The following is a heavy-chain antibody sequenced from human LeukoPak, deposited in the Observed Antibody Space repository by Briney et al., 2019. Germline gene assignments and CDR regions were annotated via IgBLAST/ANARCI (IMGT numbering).Heavy chain of an antibody. V-gene: IGHV1-18*01. CDR3: ARAVQYSGSYYNWFDP. CDR1: GYTFITYD. CDR2: ISAYNGNT. Sequence: ASVKVSCKASGYTFITYDISWVRQATGQGLEWMGWISAYNGNTNYAQKLQGRVTMTTDTSTSTAYMELRSLRSDDTAVYYCARAVQYSGSYYNWFDPWGQGTLVTVSS. D-gene: IGHD1-26*01. J-gene: IGHJ5*02.